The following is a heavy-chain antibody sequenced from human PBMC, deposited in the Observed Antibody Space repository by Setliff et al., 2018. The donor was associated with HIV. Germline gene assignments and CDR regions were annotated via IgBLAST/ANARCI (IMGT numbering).Heavy chain of an antibody. CDR2: MNPNSGNT. CDR1: GYTFTSSD. V-gene: IGHV1-8*02. Sequence: ASVKVSCKASGYTFTSSDINWVRQATGQGIEGMGWMNPNSGNTGYAQKFQGRVSMTRDTSINTAYMELSSLRSEDTAVYYCARGAWYTSGWYSSRYLDVWGKGTTVTVSS. CDR3: ARGAWYTSGWYSSRYLDV. D-gene: IGHD6-19*01. J-gene: IGHJ6*03.